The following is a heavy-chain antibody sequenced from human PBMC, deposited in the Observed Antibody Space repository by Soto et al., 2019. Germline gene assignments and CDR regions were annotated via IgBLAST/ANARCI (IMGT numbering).Heavy chain of an antibody. J-gene: IGHJ4*02. CDR2: IYPGDSYT. CDR3: ARRSGYSGYDYYYFDY. V-gene: IGHV5-51*01. Sequence: GESLKISCKGSGYSFTSYWIGWVRQMPGKGLEWMGIIYPGDSYTSYSPSFQGQVTISADKSISTAYLQWSSLNASDTAMYYCARRSGYSGYDYYYFDYWGQGTLVTVSS. CDR1: GYSFTSYW. D-gene: IGHD5-12*01.